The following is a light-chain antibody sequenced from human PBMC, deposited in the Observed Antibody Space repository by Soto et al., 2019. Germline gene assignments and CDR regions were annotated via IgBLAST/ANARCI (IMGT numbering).Light chain of an antibody. CDR1: QSVSSTY. Sequence: GVTKSPGTVSLSTGERATLSCRASQSVSSTYLIWYQQKPGQAPRLLIYGASSRATGVPDRFSGSGSGTDFTLTISRLEPEDFAVYYCQLYGSSPRTFGQGTKVDIK. V-gene: IGKV3-20*01. J-gene: IGKJ1*01. CDR2: GAS. CDR3: QLYGSSPRT.